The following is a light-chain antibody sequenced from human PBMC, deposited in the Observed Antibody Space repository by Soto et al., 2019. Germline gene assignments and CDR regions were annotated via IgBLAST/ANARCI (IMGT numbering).Light chain of an antibody. J-gene: IGKJ1*01. CDR3: QQYNSYRRT. V-gene: IGKV1-5*01. CDR2: DAS. Sequence: DIQMTQSPSTLSASVGDIVTITCRASQSISSCLAWYQQKPGKAPKLLIYDASSLESGVPSRFSGSGSGTEFPLTISSLQPDDFATYYCQQYNSYRRTFGQGTKVEIK. CDR1: QSISSC.